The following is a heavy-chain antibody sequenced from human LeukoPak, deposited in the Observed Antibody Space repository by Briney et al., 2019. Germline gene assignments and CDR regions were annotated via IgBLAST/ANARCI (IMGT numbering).Heavy chain of an antibody. CDR2: IYYSGST. Sequence: SETLSLTCTVSGGSISSSSYYWGWIRQPPGKGLEWIGNIYYSGSTYYNPSLKSRVTISVDTSKNQFSLKLSSVTAADTAVYYCARDSGGNFDYWGRGTLVTVSS. CDR1: GGSISSSSYY. J-gene: IGHJ4*02. CDR3: ARDSGGNFDY. D-gene: IGHD4-23*01. V-gene: IGHV4-39*02.